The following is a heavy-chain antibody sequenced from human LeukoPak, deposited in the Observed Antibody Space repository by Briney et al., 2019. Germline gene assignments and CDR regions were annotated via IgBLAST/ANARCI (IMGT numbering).Heavy chain of an antibody. Sequence: GESLKISCKGSGFSFTSYWIGWVRQMPGKGLEWMGIIYPGDSDTRYSPSFQGQVTISADKSINTAYLQWSSLKASDTATYYCARLSPGVGATAEYWGQGTLVTVSS. CDR2: IYPGDSDT. V-gene: IGHV5-51*01. J-gene: IGHJ4*02. CDR3: ARLSPGVGATAEY. D-gene: IGHD1-26*01. CDR1: GFSFTSYW.